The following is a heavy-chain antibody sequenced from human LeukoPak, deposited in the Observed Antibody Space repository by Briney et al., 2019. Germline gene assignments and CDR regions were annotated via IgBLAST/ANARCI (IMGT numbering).Heavy chain of an antibody. J-gene: IGHJ6*02. CDR3: ARDRGVVVAATTHYYYYGMDV. V-gene: IGHV4-39*07. CDR1: GGSISSSSYY. D-gene: IGHD2-15*01. Sequence: PSETLSLTCTVSGGSISSSSYYWGWIRQPPGKGLEWIGSIYYSGSTNYNPSLKSRVTISVDTSKNQFSLKLSSVTAADTAVYYCARDRGVVVAATTHYYYYGMDVWGQGTTVTVSS. CDR2: IYYSGST.